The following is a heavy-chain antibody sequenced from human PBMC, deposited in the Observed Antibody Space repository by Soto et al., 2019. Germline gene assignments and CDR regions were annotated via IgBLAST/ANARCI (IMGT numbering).Heavy chain of an antibody. CDR2: MNPNSGNT. CDR1: GYTFTSYD. V-gene: IGHV1-8*01. CDR3: ARGLQSPPLLYSSSWDKNYYYYYMDV. D-gene: IGHD6-13*01. Sequence: ASVKVSCKASGYTFTSYDINWVRQATGQGLEWMGWMNPNSGNTGYAQKFQGRVTMTRKTSIRPAYMELSSLRSEDTAVYYFARGLQSPPLLYSSSWDKNYYYYYMDVWGKGTTVTVSS. J-gene: IGHJ6*03.